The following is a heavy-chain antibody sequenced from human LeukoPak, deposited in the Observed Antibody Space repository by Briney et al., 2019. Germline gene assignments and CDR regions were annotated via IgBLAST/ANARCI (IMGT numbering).Heavy chain of an antibody. J-gene: IGHJ4*02. CDR3: AKSYERRSGAFFDY. Sequence: PGRSLRLSYAASGFTFSSYGMHWVRQAPGKGLEWVAVISYDGSNKYYADSVKGRFTISRDNSKNTLYLQMNSLRAEDTAVYYCAKSYERRSGAFFDYWGQGTLVTVSS. V-gene: IGHV3-30*18. CDR1: GFTFSSYG. CDR2: ISYDGSNK. D-gene: IGHD3-16*01.